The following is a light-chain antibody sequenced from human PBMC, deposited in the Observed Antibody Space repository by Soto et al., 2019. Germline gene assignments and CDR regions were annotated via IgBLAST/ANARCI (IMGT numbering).Light chain of an antibody. CDR1: SSNIGSNP. V-gene: IGLV1-44*01. CDR3: AAWDDSLNGSNWV. Sequence: QSVLTQPPSASGTPGQRVTISCSGRSSNIGSNPVNWYQQLPGTAPKLLIYGYNRRPSGVPDRFSGSKSGTSASLAISGLQAEDEADYYCAAWDDSLNGSNWVFGGGTKLTVL. J-gene: IGLJ3*02. CDR2: GYN.